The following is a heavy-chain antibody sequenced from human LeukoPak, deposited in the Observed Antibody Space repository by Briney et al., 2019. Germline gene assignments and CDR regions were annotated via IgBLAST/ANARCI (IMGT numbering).Heavy chain of an antibody. Sequence: GGSLRLSCAASGFTFSSYAMHWVRQAPGKGLEYVSAISSNGGSTYYANSVKGRFTISRDNSKNTLYLQMGSLRAEDMAVYYCAREVTVTTTRHAFDIWGQGTMVTVSS. CDR1: GFTFSSYA. CDR2: ISSNGGST. CDR3: AREVTVTTTRHAFDI. D-gene: IGHD4-17*01. J-gene: IGHJ3*02. V-gene: IGHV3-64*01.